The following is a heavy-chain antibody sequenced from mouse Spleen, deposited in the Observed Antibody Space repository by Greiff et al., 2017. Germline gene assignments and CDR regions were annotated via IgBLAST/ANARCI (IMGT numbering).Heavy chain of an antibody. CDR3: AKNGNYGNPYAMDY. CDR1: GFSLTSYG. CDR2: IWRGGST. D-gene: IGHD2-1*01. Sequence: VQLQQSGPSLVQPSQSLSITCTVSGFSLTSYGVHWVRQSPGKGLEWLGVIWRGGSTDYNAAFMSRLSITKDNSKSQVFFKMNSLQADDTAIYYCAKNGNYGNPYAMDYWGQGTSVTVSS. J-gene: IGHJ4*01. V-gene: IGHV2-5-1*01.